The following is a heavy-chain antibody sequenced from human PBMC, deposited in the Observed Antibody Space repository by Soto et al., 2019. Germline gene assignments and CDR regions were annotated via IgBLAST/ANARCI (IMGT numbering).Heavy chain of an antibody. Sequence: KAGGSLRLSCAASGFTFSSYSMNWVRQAPGKGLEWVSSISSSSSYIYYADSVKGRFTISRDNAKNSLYLQMNSLRAEDTAVYYCARDKGRGYGDQSYYYYYMDVWGKGTTVTVSS. CDR3: ARDKGRGYGDQSYYYYYMDV. CDR1: GFTFSSYS. J-gene: IGHJ6*03. CDR2: ISSSSSYI. V-gene: IGHV3-21*01. D-gene: IGHD4-17*01.